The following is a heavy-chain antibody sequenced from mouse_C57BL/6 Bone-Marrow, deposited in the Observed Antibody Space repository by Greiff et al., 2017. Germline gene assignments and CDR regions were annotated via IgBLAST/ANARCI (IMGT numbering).Heavy chain of an antibody. D-gene: IGHD1-1*01. CDR2: IYPRSGNT. J-gene: IGHJ2*01. Sequence: VKQRTGQGLEWIGEIYPRSGNTYYNEKFKGKATLTADKSSSTAYMELRSLTSEDSAVYFCARPYYYGFDYWGQGTTLTVSS. V-gene: IGHV1-81*01. CDR3: ARPYYYGFDY.